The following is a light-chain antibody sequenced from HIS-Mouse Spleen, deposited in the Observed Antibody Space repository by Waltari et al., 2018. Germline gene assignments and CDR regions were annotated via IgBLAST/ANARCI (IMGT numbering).Light chain of an antibody. CDR2: AAS. CDR1: QGISSY. Sequence: AIRMTQSPSSLSASTGYRVPITCRASQGISSYLAWYQQKPGKAPKLLIYAASTLQSGVPSRFSGSGSGTDFTLTISCLQSEDFATYYCQQYYSYPRTFGQGTKVEIK. CDR3: QQYYSYPRT. V-gene: IGKV1-8*01. J-gene: IGKJ1*01.